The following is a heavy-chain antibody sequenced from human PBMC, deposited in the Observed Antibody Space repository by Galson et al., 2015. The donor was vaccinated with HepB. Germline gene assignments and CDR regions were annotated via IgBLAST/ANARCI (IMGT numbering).Heavy chain of an antibody. CDR2: IIPIFGTA. J-gene: IGHJ6*02. CDR1: GGTFSSYA. V-gene: IGHV1-69*06. CDR3: ARRFKQQLVRYVDYYYYGMDA. D-gene: IGHD6-13*01. Sequence: SVKVSCKASGGTFSSYAISWVRQAPGQGLEWMGGIIPIFGTANYAQKFQGRVTITADKSTSTAYMELSSLRSEDTAVYYCARRFKQQLVRYVDYYYYGMDAWGQGTTVTVSS.